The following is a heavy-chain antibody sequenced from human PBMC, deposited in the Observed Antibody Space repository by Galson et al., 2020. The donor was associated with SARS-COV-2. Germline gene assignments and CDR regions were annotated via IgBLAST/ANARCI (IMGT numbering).Heavy chain of an antibody. CDR1: GFPFSSYG. CDR2: IWYDGSNK. D-gene: IGHD3-22*01. Sequence: QLGESLKISCAASGFPFSSYGMHWVRQAPGKGLEWVAVIWYDGSNKYYADSVKGRFTISRDNSKNTLYPQMNSLRAEDTAVYYCAKDGRYYDSSGYVGLFYFDYWGQGTLVTVSS. V-gene: IGHV3-33*06. J-gene: IGHJ4*02. CDR3: AKDGRYYDSSGYVGLFYFDY.